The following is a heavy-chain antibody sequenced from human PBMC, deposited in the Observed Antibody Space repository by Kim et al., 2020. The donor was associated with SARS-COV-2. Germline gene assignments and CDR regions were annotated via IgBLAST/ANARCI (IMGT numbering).Heavy chain of an antibody. Sequence: SVKVSCKASGCTFSSYYITWVRQAPGQGLEWMGGINPSFGTTNYAQKFQGRVTITGDKSTSTAYMELSSLRAEDTAVYYCARAGYAWATCYYYYGMDVWVQGTTVTVSS. CDR1: GCTFSSYY. CDR2: INPSFGTT. V-gene: IGHV1-69*06. J-gene: IGHJ6*02. D-gene: IGHD3-16*01. CDR3: ARAGYAWATCYYYYGMDV.